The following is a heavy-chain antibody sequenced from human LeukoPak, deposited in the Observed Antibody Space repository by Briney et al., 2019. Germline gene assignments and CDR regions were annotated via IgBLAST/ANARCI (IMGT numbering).Heavy chain of an antibody. D-gene: IGHD2-2*02. CDR2: ISPLLGIR. Sequence: SVRVSCKTSGGTLTRYTICWVRQAPGQGLEWRGRISPLLGIRNEEENFQGRVQITADKSTSTAYMELSSLRSEDTAGYYCARGRSMGYCSSTSCSTVGFDPWGPGTLVTVSS. J-gene: IGHJ5*02. CDR3: ARGRSMGYCSSTSCSTVGFDP. V-gene: IGHV1-69*02. CDR1: GGTLTRYT.